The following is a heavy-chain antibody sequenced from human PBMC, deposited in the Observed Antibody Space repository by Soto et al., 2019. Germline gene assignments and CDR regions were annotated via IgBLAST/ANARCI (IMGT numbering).Heavy chain of an antibody. CDR3: AHGPMVRGVIIQASFDY. D-gene: IGHD3-10*01. CDR1: GFSLSTSGVG. Sequence: SGPTLVNPTQTLTLTCTFSGFSLSTSGVGVGWIRQPPGKALEWLGLIYWDDDKRYSPSLKSRLTITKDTSKNQVVLTMTNMDPVDTATYYCAHGPMVRGVIIQASFDYWGQGTLVTVSS. CDR2: IYWDDDK. V-gene: IGHV2-5*02. J-gene: IGHJ4*02.